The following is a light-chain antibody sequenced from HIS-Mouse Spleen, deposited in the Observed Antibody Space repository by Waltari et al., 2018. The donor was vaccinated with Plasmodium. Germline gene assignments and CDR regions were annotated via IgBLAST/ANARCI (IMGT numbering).Light chain of an antibody. CDR2: EGS. V-gene: IGLV2-23*01. CDR3: CSYAGSSTWV. CDR1: SSDVGGYNV. Sequence: QSALTPPASVSGSPGQSITISCTGTSSDVGGYNVVSWYQQHPGKAPQLMIYEGSKRPSGVSNRFSGSKSGNTASLTISGLQAEDEADYYCCSYAGSSTWVFGGGTKLTVL. J-gene: IGLJ3*02.